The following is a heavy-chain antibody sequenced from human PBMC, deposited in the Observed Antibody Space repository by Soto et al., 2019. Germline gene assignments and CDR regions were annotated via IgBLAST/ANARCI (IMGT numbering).Heavy chain of an antibody. CDR3: ARGYQVRLNN. J-gene: IGHJ4*02. V-gene: IGHV4-59*01. CDR1: GGSISSYF. D-gene: IGHD2-2*01. Sequence: PSETLSLTCTVSGGSISSYFWSWIRQPPGKGLEWIGYIYYSESTNYNPSLKSRVTISVDTSKNQFSLHLRSVTAADTAVYYCARGYQVRLNNWGQGTLVTVSS. CDR2: IYYSEST.